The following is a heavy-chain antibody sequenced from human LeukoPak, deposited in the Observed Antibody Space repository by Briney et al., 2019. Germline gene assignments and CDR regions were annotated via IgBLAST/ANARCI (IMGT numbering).Heavy chain of an antibody. D-gene: IGHD3-10*01. V-gene: IGHV3-23*01. Sequence: GALRLSCAASGFIFSSYGMHWVRQAPGKGLEWVSAISGSGGSTYYADSVKGRFTISRDNSKNTLYLQMNSLRAEDTAVYYCAKDETMVRGVYDYWGQGTLVTVSS. CDR1: GFIFSSYG. J-gene: IGHJ4*02. CDR2: ISGSGGST. CDR3: AKDETMVRGVYDY.